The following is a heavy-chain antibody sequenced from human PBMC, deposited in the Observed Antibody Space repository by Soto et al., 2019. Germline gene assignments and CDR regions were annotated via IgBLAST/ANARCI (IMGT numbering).Heavy chain of an antibody. D-gene: IGHD3-10*01. CDR3: ASHSNFGDHYYGMDV. V-gene: IGHV4-39*01. CDR1: GGSISSSSYY. CDR2: IYYSGST. J-gene: IGHJ6*02. Sequence: SETLSLTCTVSGGSISSSSYYWGWIRQPPGKGLEWIGSIYYSGSTYYNPSLKSRVTISVDTSKNQFSLKLSSVTAADTAVYYCASHSNFGDHYYGMDVWGQGTTVTVSS.